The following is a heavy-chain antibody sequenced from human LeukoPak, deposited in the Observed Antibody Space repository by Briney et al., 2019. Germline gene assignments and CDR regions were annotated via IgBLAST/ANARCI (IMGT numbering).Heavy chain of an antibody. J-gene: IGHJ4*02. Sequence: GGSLRLSCAASGFTFSSYALSWVRQAPGKGLEWVSTINGNGGTTYYADSVKGRFTISRDNFKDTLYLQMNSLRAEDTAVYYCANLYSSGWYDGGPTPFDYWDQGSLVTVSS. D-gene: IGHD6-19*01. CDR1: GFTFSSYA. CDR3: ANLYSSGWYDGGPTPFDY. CDR2: INGNGGTT. V-gene: IGHV3-23*01.